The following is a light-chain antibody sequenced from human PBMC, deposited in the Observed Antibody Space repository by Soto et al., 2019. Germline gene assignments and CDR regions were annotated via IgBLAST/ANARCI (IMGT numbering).Light chain of an antibody. Sequence: DIQMPQSPSTLSGSVGDRVTITCRASQTISSWLAWYQQKPGKAPKLLIYDASSLESGVPSRFSGSGSGTEFTLTISSLQPDYFATYYCQHYNSYSEAFGQGTKVDIK. CDR2: DAS. V-gene: IGKV1-5*01. CDR1: QTISSW. CDR3: QHYNSYSEA. J-gene: IGKJ1*01.